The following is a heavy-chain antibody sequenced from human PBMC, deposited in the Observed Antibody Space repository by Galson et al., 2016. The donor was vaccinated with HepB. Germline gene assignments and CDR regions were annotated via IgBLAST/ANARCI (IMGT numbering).Heavy chain of an antibody. CDR3: AREGSGGYCSGGGCYSLNL. V-gene: IGHV3-30*04. J-gene: IGHJ4*02. D-gene: IGHD2-15*01. CDR1: GFTFSSYA. Sequence: SLRLSCAASGFTFSSYAMHWVRQAPGKGLEWVALISYDGWNTYYADSVKGRFTISRDNSKNTLVLQMGSLRPEDTAVDYCAREGSGGYCSGGGCYSLNLWGQGTLVTVSS. CDR2: ISYDGWNT.